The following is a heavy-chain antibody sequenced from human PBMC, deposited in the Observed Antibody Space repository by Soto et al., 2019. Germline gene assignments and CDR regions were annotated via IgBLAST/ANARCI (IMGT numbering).Heavy chain of an antibody. V-gene: IGHV4-39*01. CDR3: ARRGSSWYYYYYGMDV. Sequence: SETLSLTCTVSGGSISSSSYYWGWIRQPPGKGLEWIGSIYYSGSTYYNPSLKSRVTISVDTSKNQFSLKLSSVTAADTAVYYCARRGSSWYYYYYGMDVWGQGTTVT. D-gene: IGHD6-13*01. CDR2: IYYSGST. CDR1: GGSISSSSYY. J-gene: IGHJ6*02.